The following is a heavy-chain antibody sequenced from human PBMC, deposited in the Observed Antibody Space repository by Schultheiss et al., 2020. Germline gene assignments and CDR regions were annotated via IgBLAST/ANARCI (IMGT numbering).Heavy chain of an antibody. V-gene: IGHV1-46*01. CDR2: INPSGGST. CDR1: GYTFTSYA. Sequence: ASVKVSCKASGYTFTSYAMHWVRQAPGQGLEWMGIINPSGGSTSYAQKFQGRVTMTRDTSISTAYMELSSLRSEDTAVYYCARAPVLAADYYYGMDVWGQGTTVTVSS. D-gene: IGHD6-25*01. CDR3: ARAPVLAADYYYGMDV. J-gene: IGHJ6*02.